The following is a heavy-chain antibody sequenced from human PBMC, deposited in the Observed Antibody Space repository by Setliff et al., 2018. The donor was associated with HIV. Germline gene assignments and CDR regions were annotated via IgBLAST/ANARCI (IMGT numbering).Heavy chain of an antibody. V-gene: IGHV3-30*01. CDR3: ARVWAMQQLVPGY. J-gene: IGHJ4*02. CDR1: GFTFSDYP. CDR2: ISYDGSSK. Sequence: GGSLRLSCAASGFTFSDYPMNWVRQAPGKGLEWVAYISYDGSSKYYADSVKGRFTISRDKSKSTLYLQMNSLRVEDTAVYYCARVWAMQQLVPGYWGQGTLVTVSS. D-gene: IGHD6-6*01.